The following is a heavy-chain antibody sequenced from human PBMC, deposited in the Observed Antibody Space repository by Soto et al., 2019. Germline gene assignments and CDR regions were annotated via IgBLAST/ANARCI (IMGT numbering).Heavy chain of an antibody. J-gene: IGHJ5*02. CDR3: ARDKWTTFGPFDP. V-gene: IGHV3-48*01. D-gene: IGHD3-3*01. Sequence: PGGSLRLSCAASGFTFSSYSMNWVRQAPGKGLEWVSYISSSSSTIYYADSVSGRFTISRDNAKNSLDLQMNSLRAEDTAVYYCARDKWTTFGPFDPWGQGALVTVSS. CDR2: ISSSSSTI. CDR1: GFTFSSYS.